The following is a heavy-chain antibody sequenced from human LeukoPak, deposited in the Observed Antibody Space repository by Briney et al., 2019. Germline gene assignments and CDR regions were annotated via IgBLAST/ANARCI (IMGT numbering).Heavy chain of an antibody. V-gene: IGHV3-20*04. J-gene: IGHJ4*02. Sequence: GGSLRLSCAASGFTFGNYGMSWVRQAPGKGLEWVSGINWDGGSTGYADSVEGRFTIFRDNAKNSQYLQMNSLRAEDTALYYCARNFGGGDSSGPYYWGQGTLVTVSS. CDR1: GFTFGNYG. CDR2: INWDGGST. D-gene: IGHD3-22*01. CDR3: ARNFGGGDSSGPYY.